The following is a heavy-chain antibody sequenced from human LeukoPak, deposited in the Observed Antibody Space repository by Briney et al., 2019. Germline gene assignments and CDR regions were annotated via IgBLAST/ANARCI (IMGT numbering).Heavy chain of an antibody. CDR2: IWYDGSNK. CDR3: AKEWSTNWFDP. Sequence: PGGSLRLSCAASGFTFSSYGMHWVRQAPGKGLEWVAVIWYDGSNKYYADSVKGRFTISRDNSKNTLYLQMNSLRAEDTAVYYCAKEWSTNWFDPWGQGTLVTVSS. J-gene: IGHJ5*02. V-gene: IGHV3-33*06. D-gene: IGHD2/OR15-2a*01. CDR1: GFTFSSYG.